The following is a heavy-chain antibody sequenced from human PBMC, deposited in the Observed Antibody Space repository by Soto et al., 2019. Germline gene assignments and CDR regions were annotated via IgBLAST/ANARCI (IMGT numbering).Heavy chain of an antibody. V-gene: IGHV1-18*01. Sequence: GASVKVSCKASGYTFTSYGISWVRQAPGQGLEWMGWISAYNGNTNYAQKLQGRVTMTTDTSTSTAYMELRSLRSDDTAVYYCVRDPTLFTIPTPGRGWFDPWGQGTLVTVSS. CDR1: GYTFTSYG. CDR2: ISAYNGNT. J-gene: IGHJ5*02. CDR3: VRDPTLFTIPTPGRGWFDP. D-gene: IGHD3-9*01.